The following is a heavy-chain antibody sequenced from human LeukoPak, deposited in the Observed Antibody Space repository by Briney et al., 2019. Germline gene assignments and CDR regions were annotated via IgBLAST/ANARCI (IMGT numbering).Heavy chain of an antibody. V-gene: IGHV1-2*02. CDR1: GGTFSSYA. Sequence: GASVKVSCKASGGTFSSYAISWVRQAPGQGLEWMGWINPNSGGTNYAQKFQGRVTMTRDTSISTAYMELSRLRSDDTAVYYCARVRYYDILTGYSNDLDYWGQGTTVTVSS. D-gene: IGHD3-9*01. CDR3: ARVRYYDILTGYSNDLDY. CDR2: INPNSGGT. J-gene: IGHJ4*03.